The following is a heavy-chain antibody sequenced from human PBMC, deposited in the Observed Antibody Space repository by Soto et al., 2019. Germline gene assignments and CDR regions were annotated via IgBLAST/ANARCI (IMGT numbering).Heavy chain of an antibody. D-gene: IGHD1-26*01. Sequence: SVKVSCKASGGTFSSYAISWVRQAPGQGLEWMGGIIPIFGTANYAQKFQGRVTITADESTSTAYMELSSLRSEDTAVYYCARDRKVVGAPGRFDPWGQGTMVTVSS. CDR1: GGTFSSYA. V-gene: IGHV1-69*13. CDR2: IIPIFGTA. CDR3: ARDRKVVGAPGRFDP. J-gene: IGHJ5*02.